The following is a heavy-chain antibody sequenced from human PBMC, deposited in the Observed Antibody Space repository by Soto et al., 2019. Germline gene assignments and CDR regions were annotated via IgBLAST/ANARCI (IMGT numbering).Heavy chain of an antibody. V-gene: IGHV1-46*01. CDR3: ARDMEAVAGTVYFDY. CDR2: INPSGGST. Sequence: ASVKVSCKASGYTFTSYYMHWVRRAPGQGREWMGIINPSGGSTSYAQKFQGRVTMTRDTSTSTVYMELSSLRSEDTAVYYCARDMEAVAGTVYFDYWGQGTLVTVSS. D-gene: IGHD6-19*01. CDR1: GYTFTSYY. J-gene: IGHJ4*02.